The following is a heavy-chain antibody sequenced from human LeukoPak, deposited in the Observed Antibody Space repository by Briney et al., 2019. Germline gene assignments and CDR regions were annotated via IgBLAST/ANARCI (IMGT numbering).Heavy chain of an antibody. V-gene: IGHV1-24*01. CDR2: FDPEDGET. CDR3: ATDGIVVVPAAMWYYGMDV. J-gene: IGHJ6*02. CDR1: GYILTELS. D-gene: IGHD2-2*01. Sequence: GASVEVSCKVSGYILTELSMHWVRQAPGKGLEWMGGFDPEDGETIYAQKFQGRVTMTEDTSTDTAYMELSSLRSEDTAVYYCATDGIVVVPAAMWYYGMDVWGQGTTVTVSS.